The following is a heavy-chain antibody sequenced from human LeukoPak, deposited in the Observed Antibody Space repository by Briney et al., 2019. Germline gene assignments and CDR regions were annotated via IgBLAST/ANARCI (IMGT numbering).Heavy chain of an antibody. Sequence: SETLSLTCTVSGGSRDDYYCTWVRQPPEKGLEWIGEIHPSGTFYYNSSLRSRATISIDTSKTQFSLRLTSVTAADTAFYYCARGRDRSKAGDHWGQGTLVTVSS. D-gene: IGHD5-24*01. V-gene: IGHV4-34*01. CDR1: GGSRDDYY. CDR2: IHPSGTF. CDR3: ARGRDRSKAGDH. J-gene: IGHJ4*02.